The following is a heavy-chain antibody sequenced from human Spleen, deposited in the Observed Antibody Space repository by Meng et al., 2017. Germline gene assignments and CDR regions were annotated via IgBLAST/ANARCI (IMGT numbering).Heavy chain of an antibody. J-gene: IGHJ4*02. CDR1: GFTFTNYA. CDR2: ISGSGSST. D-gene: IGHD2-15*01. V-gene: IGHV3-23*01. Sequence: GGSLRLSCAAYGFTFTNYAMSWVRQAPGKGLEWVSAISGSGSSTYYADSVKGRFTISRDNSKNTVFLQVNSLRAVDTGVYYCAKGSSGGAGYWGQGTLVTVSS. CDR3: AKGSSGGAGY.